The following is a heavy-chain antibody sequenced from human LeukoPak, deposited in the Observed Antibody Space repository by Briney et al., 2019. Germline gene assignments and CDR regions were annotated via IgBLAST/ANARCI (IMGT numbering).Heavy chain of an antibody. V-gene: IGHV3-48*04. CDR1: GFTFSSYS. D-gene: IGHD3-16*02. J-gene: IGHJ4*02. CDR2: ISSSSSTI. Sequence: GGSLRLSCAASGFTFSSYSMNWVRQAPGKGLEWVSYISSSSSTIYYADSVKGRFTISRDNAKNSLYLQMNSLRAEDTAVYFCARENITFGGVIVIPLDYWGQGTLVTVSS. CDR3: ARENITFGGVIVIPLDY.